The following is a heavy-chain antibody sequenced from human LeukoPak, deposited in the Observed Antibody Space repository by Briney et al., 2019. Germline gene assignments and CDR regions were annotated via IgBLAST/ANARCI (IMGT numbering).Heavy chain of an antibody. D-gene: IGHD4-17*01. CDR2: ISAYNGNT. J-gene: IGHJ6*02. Sequence: ASVKVSCKASGYTFTSYYMHWVRQAPGQGLEWMGWISAYNGNTNYAQKLQGRVTMTTDTSTSTAYMELRSLRSDDTAVYYCARVGLAGDSKYYYGMDVWGQGTTVTVSS. CDR1: GYTFTSYY. CDR3: ARVGLAGDSKYYYGMDV. V-gene: IGHV1-18*04.